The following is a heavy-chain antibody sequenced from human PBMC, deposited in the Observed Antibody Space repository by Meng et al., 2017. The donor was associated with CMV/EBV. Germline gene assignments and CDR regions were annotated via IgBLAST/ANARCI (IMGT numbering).Heavy chain of an antibody. J-gene: IGHJ6*02. V-gene: IGHV1-8*03. Sequence: ASVKVSCEASGYTFTSYDINWVRQATGQGLEWMGWMNPNSGNTGYAQKFQGRVTITRNTSISTAYMELSSLRSEDTAVYYCARGGYGSGVPYGMDVWGQGTTVTVSS. D-gene: IGHD3-10*01. CDR1: GYTFTSYD. CDR3: ARGGYGSGVPYGMDV. CDR2: MNPNSGNT.